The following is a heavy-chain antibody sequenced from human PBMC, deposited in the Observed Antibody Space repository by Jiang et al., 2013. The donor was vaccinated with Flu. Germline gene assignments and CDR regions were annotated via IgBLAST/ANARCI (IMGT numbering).Heavy chain of an antibody. J-gene: IGHJ4*02. CDR3: ARGYGDFDY. CDR2: INPSGGST. CDR1: GYIFTSYH. Sequence: GAEVKKPGASVKVSCKASGYIFTSYHIHWVRQAPGQGLEWMGIINPSGGSTNYAQKFQGRVTMTRDTSTSTVYVELSSLRSEDTAVYYCARGYGDFDYWGQGTLVTVSS. D-gene: IGHD1-14*01. V-gene: IGHV1-46*03.